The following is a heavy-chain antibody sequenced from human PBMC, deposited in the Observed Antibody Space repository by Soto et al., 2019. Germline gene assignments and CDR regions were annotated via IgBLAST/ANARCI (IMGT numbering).Heavy chain of an antibody. Sequence: QVKLVQSGAEVKKPGASVKVSCKASGYTFTSYGISWVRQAPGQGLEWTGWTSAYNGNTNYAQKLQGRVTMTTDTSTSTAYMELRSLRSDDTAVYYCARVGRSKGMVNWFDPWGQGTLVTVSS. CDR2: TSAYNGNT. J-gene: IGHJ5*02. V-gene: IGHV1-18*04. CDR3: ARVGRSKGMVNWFDP. D-gene: IGHD3-10*01. CDR1: GYTFTSYG.